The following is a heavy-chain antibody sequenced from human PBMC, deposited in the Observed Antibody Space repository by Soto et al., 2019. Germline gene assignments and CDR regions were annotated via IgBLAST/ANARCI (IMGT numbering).Heavy chain of an antibody. V-gene: IGHV3-23*01. CDR3: AKDLVGSGYDLILRQYPGVLPTFDY. D-gene: IGHD5-12*01. J-gene: IGHJ4*02. CDR1: GFTFSSYA. CDR2: ISGSGGST. Sequence: GGSLRLSCAASGFTFSSYAMSWVRQAPGKGLEWVSAISGSGGSTYYADSVKGRFTISRDNSKNTLYLQMNSLRAEDTAVYYCAKDLVGSGYDLILRQYPGVLPTFDYWGQGTLVTVSS.